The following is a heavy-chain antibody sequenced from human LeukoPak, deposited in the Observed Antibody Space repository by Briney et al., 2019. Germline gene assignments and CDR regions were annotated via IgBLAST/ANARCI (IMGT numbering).Heavy chain of an antibody. CDR1: GGTFSSYA. J-gene: IGHJ3*02. D-gene: IGHD3-22*01. CDR2: IIPIFGTA. CDR3: AREEITMIVVPHDAFDI. V-gene: IGHV1-69*05. Sequence: SVKVSRKASGGTFSSYAISWVRQAPGQGLEWMGGIIPIFGTANYAQKFQGRVTITTDESTSTAYMELSSLRSEDTAVYYCAREEITMIVVPHDAFDIWGQGTMVTVSS.